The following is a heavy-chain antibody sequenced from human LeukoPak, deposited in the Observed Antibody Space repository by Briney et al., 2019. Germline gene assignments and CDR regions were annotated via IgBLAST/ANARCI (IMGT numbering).Heavy chain of an antibody. CDR2: ISSSSRNI. CDR1: GLPFSSYN. V-gene: IGHV3-48*01. D-gene: IGHD3-3*01. Sequence: GGSLTLSCAPSGLPFSSYNMKWVRHAPGKGLEWGSYISSSSRNIYYAHSVKGRLTISRDHAKNSLYLKMNSLRPEDTAVFFCAKDGAVDYDFGSGYTYYFDYWGQGTLVTVSS. CDR3: AKDGAVDYDFGSGYTYYFDY. J-gene: IGHJ4*02.